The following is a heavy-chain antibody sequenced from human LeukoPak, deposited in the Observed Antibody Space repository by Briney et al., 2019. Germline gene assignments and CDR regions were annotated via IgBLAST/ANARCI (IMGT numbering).Heavy chain of an antibody. CDR1: GFTFSSYR. V-gene: IGHV3-7*01. CDR2: IKQDGSEK. J-gene: IGHJ4*02. D-gene: IGHD7-27*01. CDR3: ARDGEIGTDY. Sequence: SAGSLRLSCAASGFTFSSYRMSWVRQAPGKGLEWVANIKQDGSEKYYVDSVKGRFTISRDNAKNSLYLQMNSLRAEDTAVYYCARDGEIGTDYWGQGTLVTVSS.